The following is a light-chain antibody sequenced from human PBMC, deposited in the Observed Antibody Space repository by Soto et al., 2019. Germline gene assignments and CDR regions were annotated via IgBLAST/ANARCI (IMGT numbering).Light chain of an antibody. J-gene: IGKJ1*01. V-gene: IGKV1-39*01. CDR3: QQSYSGPPT. CDR2: AAS. Sequence: DIQLTQSPSSLSASLGDRVTITCRASQTTNIYLNWYQHKPGRAPKLLIYAASSLQSGVPSRFSGSGSGTDFTLTISSLQFEDFATYYCQQSYSGPPTFGQGTKVEIK. CDR1: QTTNIY.